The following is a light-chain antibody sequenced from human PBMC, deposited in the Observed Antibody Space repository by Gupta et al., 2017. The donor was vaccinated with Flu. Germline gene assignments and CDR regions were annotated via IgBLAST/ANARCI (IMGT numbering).Light chain of an antibody. CDR2: EDN. CDR3: QSYDGTNPLV. J-gene: IGLJ3*02. CDR1: SCNIAHDY. V-gene: IGLV6-57*01. Sequence: FVLTQPRSVSESPGKTVTISCTRSSCNIAHDYVQWYQQRPGSSPTTVIYEDNQRPSGVPDRFAGSIDSSSNSASLTISGLQTEDEADYYCQSYDGTNPLVFGGGTKLTVL.